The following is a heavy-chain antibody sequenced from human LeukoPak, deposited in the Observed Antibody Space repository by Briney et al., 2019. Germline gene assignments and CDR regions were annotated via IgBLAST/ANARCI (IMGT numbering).Heavy chain of an antibody. CDR2: ISWNSGSK. V-gene: IGHV3-9*01. CDR3: AKDRAVAGTGGVLSN. D-gene: IGHD6-19*01. Sequence: GGSLRLSCAASGFTFDDYAMHWVRQAPGKGLEWVSGISWNSGSKGYADSVKGRFTISRDNAKNSLYLQMNSLRAEDTALYYCAKDRAVAGTGGVLSNWGQGTLVTVSS. J-gene: IGHJ4*02. CDR1: GFTFDDYA.